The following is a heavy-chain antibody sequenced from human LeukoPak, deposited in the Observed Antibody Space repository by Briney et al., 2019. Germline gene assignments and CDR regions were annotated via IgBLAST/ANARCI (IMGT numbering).Heavy chain of an antibody. CDR1: GYSISSGSY. Sequence: SETLSLTCAVSGYSISSGSYWSWIRQPAGKGLEWIGRIYASGSTNYNPSLKSRLTMSVDTSKNQFSLKLSSVTAADTAVYYCARATPTAMFEYWGQGTLVTVSS. CDR3: ARATPTAMFEY. CDR2: IYASGST. D-gene: IGHD5-18*01. J-gene: IGHJ4*02. V-gene: IGHV4-4*07.